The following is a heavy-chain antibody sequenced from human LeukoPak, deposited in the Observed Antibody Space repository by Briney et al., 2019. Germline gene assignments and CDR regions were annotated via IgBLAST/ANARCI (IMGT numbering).Heavy chain of an antibody. Sequence: GGSLRLSCAASGFTFSSYAMSWVRQAPGKGLEWVSAISGSGGSTYYADSVKGRFTISRDNSKNTLYLQMNSLRAEDTAVYYCAKDSPTYYYDSSGYYGYWGQGTLVTVSS. J-gene: IGHJ4*02. CDR1: GFTFSSYA. CDR2: ISGSGGST. V-gene: IGHV3-23*01. D-gene: IGHD3-22*01. CDR3: AKDSPTYYYDSSGYYGY.